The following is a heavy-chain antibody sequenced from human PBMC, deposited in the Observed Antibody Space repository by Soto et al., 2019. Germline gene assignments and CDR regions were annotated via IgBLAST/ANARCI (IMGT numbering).Heavy chain of an antibody. CDR1: GYSFTSYW. Sequence: ESLKISYEGSGYSFTSYWIGWVRQMPGKGLEWMGIIYPGDSDTRYSPSFQGQVTISADKSISTAYLQWSSLKASDTAMYYCAISNGWSYYIDYRCPAPLVTLS. CDR2: IYPGDSDT. CDR3: AISNGWSYYIDY. V-gene: IGHV5-51*01. D-gene: IGHD6-19*01. J-gene: IGHJ4*02.